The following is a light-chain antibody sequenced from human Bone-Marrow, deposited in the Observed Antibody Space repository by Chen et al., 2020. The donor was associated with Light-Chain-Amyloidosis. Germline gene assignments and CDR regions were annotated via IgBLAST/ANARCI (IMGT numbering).Light chain of an antibody. Sequence: DVVLTQSPPSLPATLGQPASISCRSSQSLGYSGGNSYPNWFQQRPGQSPRRLIYKASTRDSGVPDRFSASGSGTDFTLMSSRVEADDVGVYYCMQGTHWPWTFGQGTKVEI. CDR2: KAS. CDR1: QSLGYSGGNSY. J-gene: IGKJ1*01. V-gene: IGKV2-30*01. CDR3: MQGTHWPWT.